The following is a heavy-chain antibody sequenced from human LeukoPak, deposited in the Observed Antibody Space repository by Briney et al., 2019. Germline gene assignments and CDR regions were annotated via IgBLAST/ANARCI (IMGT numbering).Heavy chain of an antibody. CDR1: GYTFTGYY. Sequence: ASVKVSCKASGYTFTGYYMHWVRQAPGQGLEWMGWINPNSGGTNYAHKFQGRVTMTRDTSISTAYMELSRLRSEDTAVYYCARRGRSSNYFDYWGQGTLVTVSS. J-gene: IGHJ4*02. CDR2: INPNSGGT. V-gene: IGHV1-2*02. CDR3: ARRGRSSNYFDY. D-gene: IGHD6-6*01.